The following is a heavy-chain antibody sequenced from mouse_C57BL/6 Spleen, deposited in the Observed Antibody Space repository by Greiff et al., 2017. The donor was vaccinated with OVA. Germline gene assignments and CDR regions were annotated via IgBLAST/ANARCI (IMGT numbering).Heavy chain of an antibody. CDR1: GFTFSSYT. Sequence: EVQRVESGGGLVKPGGSLKLSCAASGFTFSSYTMSWVRQTPEKRLEWVATISGGGGNTYYPDSVKGRFTISRDNAKNTLYLQMSSLRSEDTALYYCARHDYGSSSAYWGQGTLVTVSA. J-gene: IGHJ3*01. D-gene: IGHD1-1*01. CDR3: ARHDYGSSSAY. CDR2: ISGGGGNT. V-gene: IGHV5-9*01.